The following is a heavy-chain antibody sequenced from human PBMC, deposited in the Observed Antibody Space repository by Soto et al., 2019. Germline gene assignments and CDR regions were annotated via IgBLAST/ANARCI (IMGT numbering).Heavy chain of an antibody. CDR1: GGSISSGGYY. Sequence: SETLSLTCTVSGGSISSGGYYWSWIHQHPGKGLEWIGYIYYSGSTYYNPSLKSRVTISVDTSKNQFPLKLSSVTAADTAVYYCASLTNWNDSFDWFDPWGQGTLVTVSS. CDR2: IYYSGST. D-gene: IGHD1-20*01. CDR3: ASLTNWNDSFDWFDP. J-gene: IGHJ5*02. V-gene: IGHV4-31*03.